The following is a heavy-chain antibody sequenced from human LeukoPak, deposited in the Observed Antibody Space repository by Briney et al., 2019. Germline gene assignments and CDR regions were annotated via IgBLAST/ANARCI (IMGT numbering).Heavy chain of an antibody. CDR3: ASLYSSGWSGYYYYMDA. CDR1: GGSISSSSYY. V-gene: IGHV4-39*01. CDR2: IYYSGST. J-gene: IGHJ6*03. D-gene: IGHD6-19*01. Sequence: SETLSLTCTVSGGSISSSSYYWGWIRQPPGKGLEWIGSIYYSGSTHYNPSLKSRVTISVDTSKNQFSLKLSSVTAADTAVYYCASLYSSGWSGYYYYMDAWGKGTTVTVSS.